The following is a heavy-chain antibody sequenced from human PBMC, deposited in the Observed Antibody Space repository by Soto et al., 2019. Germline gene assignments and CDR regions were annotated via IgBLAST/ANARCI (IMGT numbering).Heavy chain of an antibody. D-gene: IGHD3-22*01. CDR1: GDSISNSNYY. Sequence: QLQLQESGPGLVKPSEPLSLTCTVSGDSISNSNYYWGWIRQRPGKGLEWIGTFYYSGNTDYNPSVKSRITMPVDTAKNPFSLKLSSVTAADATVYYCARVSSGHYDGFDIWGQGTMVAVSS. V-gene: IGHV4-39*02. CDR2: FYYSGNT. CDR3: ARVSSGHYDGFDI. J-gene: IGHJ3*02.